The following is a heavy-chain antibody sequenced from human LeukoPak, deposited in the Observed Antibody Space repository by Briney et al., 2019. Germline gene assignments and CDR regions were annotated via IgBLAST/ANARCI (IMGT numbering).Heavy chain of an antibody. CDR3: ARGEKGSGPGGY. CDR2: IYYSGST. J-gene: IGHJ4*02. D-gene: IGHD2-15*01. Sequence: SETLSLTCTVSGGSISSYYWSWIRQPPGKGLEWIGYIYYSGSTNYNPSLKSRVTISVDTSKDQFSLKLSSVTAADTAVYYCARGEKGSGPGGYWGQGTLVTVSS. V-gene: IGHV4-59*01. CDR1: GGSISSYY.